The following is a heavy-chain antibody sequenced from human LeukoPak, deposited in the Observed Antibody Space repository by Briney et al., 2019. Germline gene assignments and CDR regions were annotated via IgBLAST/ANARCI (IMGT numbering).Heavy chain of an antibody. CDR3: ARVGRYSSSAFDP. CDR2: ISSSSYT. CDR1: GFTFSDYY. J-gene: IGHJ5*02. Sequence: PGGSLRLSCAASGFTFSDYYMSWIRQAPGKGLEWVSYISSSSYTNYADSVKGRFTISRDNTENSLYLQMNSLRAEDTAVYYCARVGRYSSSAFDPWGQGTLVTVSS. D-gene: IGHD6-13*01. V-gene: IGHV3-11*06.